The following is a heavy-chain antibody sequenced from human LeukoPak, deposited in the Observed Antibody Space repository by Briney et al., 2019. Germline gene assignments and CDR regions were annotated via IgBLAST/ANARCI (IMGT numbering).Heavy chain of an antibody. J-gene: IGHJ2*01. Sequence: ASVKVSCKASGYTFTCYDINWVRQATGQGLEWMGWMNPNSGNTGYAQKFQGRVTITRNTSISTAYMELSSLRSEDTAVYYCARVPTGGAGSSPSRYHREGNVDLRGRGTLVTVSS. CDR2: MNPNSGNT. V-gene: IGHV1-8*03. CDR3: ARVPTGGAGSSPSRYHREGNVDL. D-gene: IGHD2-2*01. CDR1: GYTFTCYD.